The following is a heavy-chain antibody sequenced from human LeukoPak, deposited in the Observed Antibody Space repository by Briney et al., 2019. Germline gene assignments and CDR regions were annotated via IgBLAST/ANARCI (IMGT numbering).Heavy chain of an antibody. CDR2: INSDGSST. V-gene: IGHV3-74*01. Sequence: GGSLRLSCAASGFTFSSYWIHWVRQAPGKGLVWVSRINSDGSSTSYADSVKGRFTISRDNAKNTLYPQMNSLRAEDTAVYYCAGAPHNWRPNDAFDIWGQGTMVTVSS. CDR3: AGAPHNWRPNDAFDI. D-gene: IGHD1-20*01. CDR1: GFTFSSYW. J-gene: IGHJ3*02.